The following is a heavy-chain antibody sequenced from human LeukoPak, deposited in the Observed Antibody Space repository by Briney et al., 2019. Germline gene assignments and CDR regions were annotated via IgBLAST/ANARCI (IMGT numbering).Heavy chain of an antibody. Sequence: PSETLSLTCTVSGGSISSYYWSWIRQAPGKGLEWIGYIYYSGSTNYNPSLKSRVTMSVGTSKNQFSLKLNSVTAADTAVYYCARDSEYNYGSDYWGQGTLVTVSS. CDR1: GGSISSYY. CDR3: ARDSEYNYGSDY. V-gene: IGHV4-59*01. CDR2: IYYSGST. J-gene: IGHJ4*02. D-gene: IGHD5-18*01.